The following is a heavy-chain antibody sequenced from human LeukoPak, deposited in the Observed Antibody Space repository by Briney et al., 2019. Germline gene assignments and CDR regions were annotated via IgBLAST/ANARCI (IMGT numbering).Heavy chain of an antibody. Sequence: SETLSLTCTVSSDSISSDYWSWIRQPAGERLEWIGYIYYSGSTNYNPSLKSRVTISVDTSKNQFSLKLSSVTAADTAVYYCARDAPSFDFWSGYYPTTLSHWFDPWGQGTLVTVSS. CDR3: ARDAPSFDFWSGYYPTTLSHWFDP. CDR1: SDSISSDY. CDR2: IYYSGST. V-gene: IGHV4-59*01. J-gene: IGHJ5*02. D-gene: IGHD3-3*01.